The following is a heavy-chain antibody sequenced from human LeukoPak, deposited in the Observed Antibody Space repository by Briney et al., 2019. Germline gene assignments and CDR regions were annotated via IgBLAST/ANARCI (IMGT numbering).Heavy chain of an antibody. J-gene: IGHJ4*02. CDR3: ARGGYQQTSTFDF. CDR1: GDSISISPYY. V-gene: IGHV4-39*07. Sequence: PSETLSLTCAVSGDSISISPYYWVWVRQPPGKGLEWIGGVFYSGTTYYNPSLKSRVTISVDKSKNQFSLQLRSVTAADTAVYYCARGGYQQTSTFDFWGQGTLVTVAS. D-gene: IGHD5-18*01. CDR2: VFYSGTT.